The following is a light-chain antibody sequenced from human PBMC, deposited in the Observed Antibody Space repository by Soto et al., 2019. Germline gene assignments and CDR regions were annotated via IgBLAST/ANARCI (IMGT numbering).Light chain of an antibody. J-gene: IGKJ2*01. Sequence: EIVLTQSPATLSLSPGERATLSCRASQSVSSYLAWYQQKPGQAPRLLIYDASNRATGIPARFSGSGSGTDFTLTISSLEPEDFAVYYCQQRSNWHLYTFGQGTKLESK. V-gene: IGKV3-11*01. CDR2: DAS. CDR1: QSVSSY. CDR3: QQRSNWHLYT.